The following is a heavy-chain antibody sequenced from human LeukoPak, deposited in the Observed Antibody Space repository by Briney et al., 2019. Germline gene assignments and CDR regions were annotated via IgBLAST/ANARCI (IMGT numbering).Heavy chain of an antibody. CDR3: AREKGVLGQLLFRLGVPSGMDV. CDR1: GFTFSSYW. D-gene: IGHD2-2*01. V-gene: IGHV3-7*03. J-gene: IGHJ6*02. Sequence: GGSLRLSCAASGFTFSSYWMNWARQAPGKGLEWVASINHNGNVNYYVDSVKGRFTISRDNAKNSLYLQMNSLRAEDTAVYYCAREKGVLGQLLFRLGVPSGMDVWGQGTTVTVSS. CDR2: INHNGNVN.